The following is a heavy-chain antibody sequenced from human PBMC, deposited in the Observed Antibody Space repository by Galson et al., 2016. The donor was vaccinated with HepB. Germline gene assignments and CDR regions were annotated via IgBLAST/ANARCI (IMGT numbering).Heavy chain of an antibody. CDR2: IHHSGST. CDR3: ASLDDGFFDP. Sequence: SETLSLTCAVSGGSISGRNWWSWVRQPPGKGLAWIGEIHHSGSTNYNPSLKSRVTMSVDKSKNQISLRLNSVTAADTAVYYCASLDDGFFDPWGRGTLVFVSS. CDR1: GGSISGRNW. V-gene: IGHV4-4*02. J-gene: IGHJ2*01. D-gene: IGHD3-16*01.